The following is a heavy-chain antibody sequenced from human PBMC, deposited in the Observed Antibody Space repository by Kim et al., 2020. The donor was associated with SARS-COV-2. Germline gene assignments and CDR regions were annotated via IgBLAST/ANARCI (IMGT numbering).Heavy chain of an antibody. CDR1: GFTFSSYS. V-gene: IGHV3-48*02. D-gene: IGHD1-26*01. Sequence: GGSLRLSCAASGFTFSSYSMHWVRQAPGKGLVWVSCISSNSSSTTYADSVKGRFTISRDNAKNTLYLQMNSLRDEDTAVYYCARVLVEATVEEFEYWGQ. CDR2: ISSNSSST. J-gene: IGHJ4*02. CDR3: ARVLVEATVEEFEY.